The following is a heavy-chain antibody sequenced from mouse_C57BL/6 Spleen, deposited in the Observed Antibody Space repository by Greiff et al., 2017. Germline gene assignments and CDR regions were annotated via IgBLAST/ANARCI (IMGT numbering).Heavy chain of an antibody. V-gene: IGHV1-47*01. D-gene: IGHD2-3*01. Sequence: QVQLQQSGAELVKPGASVKMSCKASGYTFTTSPIAWLKPNHGKRLEWIGTFHPYNAVTKYNEKFKSKATLTVEKSSSTVYLELSRLTSDDSAVYYYARDGYQGAMDYWGQGTSVTVSS. CDR2: FHPYNAVT. J-gene: IGHJ4*01. CDR3: ARDGYQGAMDY. CDR1: GYTFTTSP.